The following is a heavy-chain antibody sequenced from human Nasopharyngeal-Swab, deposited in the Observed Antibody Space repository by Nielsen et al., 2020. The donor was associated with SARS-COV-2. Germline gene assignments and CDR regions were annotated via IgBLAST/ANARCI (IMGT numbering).Heavy chain of an antibody. Sequence: GESLKISCAASGFTFSDHYMDWVRQAPGKGLEWVGRTRNKANSYTTEYAASVKGRFTISRDDSKNSLYLQMNSLRAEDTAVYYCAREGSYSYGFIYYYMDVWGKGTTVTVSS. CDR1: GFTFSDHY. D-gene: IGHD5-18*01. CDR3: AREGSYSYGFIYYYMDV. CDR2: TRNKANSYTT. J-gene: IGHJ6*03. V-gene: IGHV3-72*01.